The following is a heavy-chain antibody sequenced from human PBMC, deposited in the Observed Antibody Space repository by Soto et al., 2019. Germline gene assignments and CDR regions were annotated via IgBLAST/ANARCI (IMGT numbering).Heavy chain of an antibody. V-gene: IGHV3-23*01. CDR1: GFTFISYD. CDR3: AKVGSHSGSHYDAFDI. D-gene: IGHD1-26*01. Sequence: EVQLLESGGGLAQPGGSLRLSCAASGFTFISYDMNWVRRATGKGLEWVSAISGTGDRTYYADSVKGRFTISRDNSKNTLYLQMNSLRAEDSAVFFCAKVGSHSGSHYDAFDIWGQGTTVTVSS. CDR2: ISGTGDRT. J-gene: IGHJ3*02.